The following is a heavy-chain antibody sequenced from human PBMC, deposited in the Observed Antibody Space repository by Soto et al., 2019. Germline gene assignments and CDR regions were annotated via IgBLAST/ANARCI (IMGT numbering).Heavy chain of an antibody. D-gene: IGHD3-10*01. CDR3: ARDLSGSGD. Sequence: QVQLVESGGGVVQPGRSLRLSCAASGFAFSSYAMHWVRQAPGKGLEWVAVISYDVSNKYYSGSVKGRFTISRDNSKNTLYLQMNSLRAEDTAVYYCARDLSGSGDWGQGTLVTVSS. CDR1: GFAFSSYA. CDR2: ISYDVSNK. V-gene: IGHV3-30-3*01. J-gene: IGHJ4*02.